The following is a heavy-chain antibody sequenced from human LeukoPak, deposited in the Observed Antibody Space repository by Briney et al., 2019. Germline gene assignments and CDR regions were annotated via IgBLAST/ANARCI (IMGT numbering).Heavy chain of an antibody. D-gene: IGHD3-3*01. CDR1: GYSISSGYY. CDR2: IYHSGST. CDR3: ARACITIFGVVIIDAFDI. V-gene: IGHV4-38-2*02. Sequence: PSETLSLTCTVSGYSISSGYYWGWIRQPPGKGLEWIGSIYHSGSTYYNPSLKSRVTISVDTSKNQFSLKLSSVTAADTAVYYCARACITIFGVVIIDAFDIWGQGTMVTVSS. J-gene: IGHJ3*02.